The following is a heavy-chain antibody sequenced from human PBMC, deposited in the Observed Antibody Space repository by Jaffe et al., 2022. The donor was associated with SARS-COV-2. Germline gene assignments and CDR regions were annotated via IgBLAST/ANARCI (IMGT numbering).Heavy chain of an antibody. V-gene: IGHV4-59*01. CDR1: GASISSYY. J-gene: IGHJ4*02. Sequence: QVQLQESGPGLVKSSETLSLTCAVSGASISSYYWSWIRQPPGKGLEWIGYIYYSGSTNYNPSLKSRVTISVDTSKTQFSLKLSSVTAADTAVYYCARDHGAGYVDYWGQGTLVTVSS. CDR2: IYYSGST. D-gene: IGHD6-13*01. CDR3: ARDHGAGYVDY.